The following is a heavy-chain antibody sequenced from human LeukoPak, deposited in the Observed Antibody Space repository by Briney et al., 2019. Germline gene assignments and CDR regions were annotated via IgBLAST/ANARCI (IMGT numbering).Heavy chain of an antibody. D-gene: IGHD2-15*01. CDR1: GYTFTSYG. V-gene: IGHV1-18*01. CDR3: ARAASGSCYYCPYYYYYMDV. J-gene: IGHJ6*03. Sequence: ASVKVSCKASGYTFTSYGISWVRQAPGRGLEWMGWISAYNGNTNYAQKLQGRVTMTTDTSTSTAYMELRSLRSDDTAVYYCARAASGSCYYCPYYYYYMDVWGKGTTVIVSS. CDR2: ISAYNGNT.